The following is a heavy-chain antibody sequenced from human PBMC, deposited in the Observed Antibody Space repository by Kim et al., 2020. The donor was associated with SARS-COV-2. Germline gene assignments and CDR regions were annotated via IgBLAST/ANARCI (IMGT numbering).Heavy chain of an antibody. D-gene: IGHD3-10*01. CDR3: ARGVIFWFGDHNCFAP. Sequence: GGSLRLSCAASGFTVSSNYMSWVRQAPGKGLEWVSVIYSGGSTYYADSVKGRFTISIDNSKNTLYLQMNSLRAEATAVYDWARGVIFWFGDHNCFAPLG. J-gene: IGHJ5*02. V-gene: IGHV3-66*01. CDR2: IYSGGST. CDR1: GFTVSSNY.